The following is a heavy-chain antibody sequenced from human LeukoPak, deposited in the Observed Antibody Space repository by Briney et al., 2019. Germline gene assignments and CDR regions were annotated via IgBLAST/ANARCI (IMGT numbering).Heavy chain of an antibody. V-gene: IGHV1-2*02. D-gene: IGHD3-10*01. CDR3: ARVRETMVRGVRAQTDAFDI. Sequence: ASVKVSCKASGYTFTGYYMHWVRQAPGQGLEWMGWINTNSGGTNYAQKFQGRVTMTRDTSISTAYMELSRLRSDDTAVYYCARVRETMVRGVRAQTDAFDIWGQGTMVTVSS. CDR2: INTNSGGT. CDR1: GYTFTGYY. J-gene: IGHJ3*02.